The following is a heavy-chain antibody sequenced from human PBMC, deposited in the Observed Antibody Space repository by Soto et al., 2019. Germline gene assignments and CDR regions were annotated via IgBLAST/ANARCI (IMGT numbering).Heavy chain of an antibody. CDR3: ARRAPGSHFFDY. D-gene: IGHD2-15*01. V-gene: IGHV4-39*01. CDR2: IYYSGTT. J-gene: IGHJ4*02. CDR1: GGSISSGSYY. Sequence: QLQLQESGPGVVKPAETLSLTCSVSGGSISSGSYYWAWIRQPPGKGLEWIGNIYYSGTTYYNPSLQSRVTISVDMSKNQSSLTLSSVTAADTAVYYCARRAPGSHFFDYWGQGTLVTVSS.